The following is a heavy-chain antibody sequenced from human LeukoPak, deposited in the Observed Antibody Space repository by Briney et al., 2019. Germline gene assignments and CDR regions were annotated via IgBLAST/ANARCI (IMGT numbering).Heavy chain of an antibody. CDR2: IYYSGST. V-gene: IGHV4-39*01. D-gene: IGHD1-1*01. CDR3: ARPVPSRLGWFDP. Sequence: PSETLSLTCTVSGGSISSSSYYWGWIRQPQGKGLEWIGNIYYSGSTYYSPSLKSRVTISVDTSKNQFSLKLSSVTAADTAVYYCARPVPSRLGWFDPWGQGTLVTVSS. CDR1: GGSISSSSYY. J-gene: IGHJ5*02.